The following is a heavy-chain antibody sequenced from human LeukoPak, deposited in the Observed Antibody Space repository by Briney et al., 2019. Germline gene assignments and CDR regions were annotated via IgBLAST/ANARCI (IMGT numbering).Heavy chain of an antibody. V-gene: IGHV3-23*01. CDR1: GFTVSTNY. CDR2: ISGSGDSP. CDR3: AKDPSV. J-gene: IGHJ6*02. Sequence: GGSLRLSCAASGFTVSTNYMSWVRQAPGKGLEWVSTISGSGDSPYYADSVKGRFTISRDNSKNTLYLQMHTLRAEDTAVYYCAKDPSVWGQGTTVTVSS.